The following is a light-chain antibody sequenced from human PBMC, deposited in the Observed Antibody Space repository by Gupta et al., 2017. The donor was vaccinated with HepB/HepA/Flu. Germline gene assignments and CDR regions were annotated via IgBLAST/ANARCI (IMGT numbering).Light chain of an antibody. CDR2: GTS. V-gene: IGKV3-20*01. CDR3: QQYGSSPCT. J-gene: IGKJ2*02. CDR1: QSVSSSY. Sequence: DTVFTQSPGTLSLSSGERATLSCRASQSVSSSYLAWYQQKPGQAPRLLIYGTSSRATGIPDRFSGSGSGTDFSLTVSRLEPEDSAVYYCQQYGSSPCTFGQGTKLEIK.